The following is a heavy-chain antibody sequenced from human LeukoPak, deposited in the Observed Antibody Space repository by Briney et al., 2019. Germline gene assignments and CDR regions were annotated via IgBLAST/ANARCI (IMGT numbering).Heavy chain of an antibody. CDR1: GFTFSSYS. Sequence: GGSLRLSCAASGFTFSSYSMNWVRQVPGKGLEWVSYISSSSTTIYYADSVKGRFTISRDNAKNSLSLQMNSLRVEDMAVYYCAQSFDNWGQGILVTVSS. J-gene: IGHJ4*02. CDR3: AQSFDN. V-gene: IGHV3-48*04. CDR2: ISSSSTTI.